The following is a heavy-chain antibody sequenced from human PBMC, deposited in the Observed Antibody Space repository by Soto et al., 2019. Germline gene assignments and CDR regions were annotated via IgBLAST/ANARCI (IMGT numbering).Heavy chain of an antibody. CDR2: IYHSGST. D-gene: IGHD1-1*01. CDR1: GYFIRSNSY. CDR3: ARNRTGALFDS. V-gene: IGHV4-38-2*01. Sequence: KPSETLSLTCVVSGYFIRSNSYWGWIRQSPGKGLEWIGSIYHSGSTHYNPSLKSRVTISVDTSKNQFSLRLTSLTAADTAVYFCARNRTGALFDSWGQGALVTVSS. J-gene: IGHJ4*02.